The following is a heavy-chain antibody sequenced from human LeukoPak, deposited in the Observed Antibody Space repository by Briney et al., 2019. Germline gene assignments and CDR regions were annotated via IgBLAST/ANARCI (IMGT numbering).Heavy chain of an antibody. CDR3: ARGAEYDGSGSYYDGNWFDP. CDR2: ISSGTSFI. V-gene: IGHV3-21*01. D-gene: IGHD3-10*01. CDR1: GFTFSSYE. J-gene: IGHJ5*02. Sequence: MTGGSLRLSCAASGFTFSSYEMNWVRQAPGKGLEWVSSISSGTSFIYYADSVKGRFTISRDNAKNSLYLQMNSLRAEDTAVYYCARGAEYDGSGSYYDGNWFDPWGQGTLVTVSS.